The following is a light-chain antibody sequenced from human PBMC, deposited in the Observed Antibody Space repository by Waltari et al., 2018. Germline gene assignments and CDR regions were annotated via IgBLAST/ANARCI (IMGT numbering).Light chain of an antibody. V-gene: IGLV2-14*03. Sequence: HSALTQPASVSGSPGPSITISCTGTSSDIGAYNYVSWYQQYPGKAPKLMIYDVSKRPSGVSTRFSGSKSGNTASLTISGLQAEDEADYYCSSHRSGNSYVFGSATKVTVL. CDR1: SSDIGAYNY. CDR2: DVS. J-gene: IGLJ1*01. CDR3: SSHRSGNSYV.